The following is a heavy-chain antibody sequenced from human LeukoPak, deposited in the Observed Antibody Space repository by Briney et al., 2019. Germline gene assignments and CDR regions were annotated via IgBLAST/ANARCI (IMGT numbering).Heavy chain of an antibody. J-gene: IGHJ5*02. CDR3: AKDPGYCSSTSCYAWFDP. CDR1: GFTFSSYA. Sequence: GGSLRLSCAASGFTFSSYAMSWVRQAPGKGLEWVSAISGSGGSTYYADSVKGRFTISRDNSKNTLYLQMNSLRAEDTAVYYCAKDPGYCSSTSCYAWFDPWGQGNLVTVSS. CDR2: ISGSGGST. D-gene: IGHD2-2*01. V-gene: IGHV3-23*01.